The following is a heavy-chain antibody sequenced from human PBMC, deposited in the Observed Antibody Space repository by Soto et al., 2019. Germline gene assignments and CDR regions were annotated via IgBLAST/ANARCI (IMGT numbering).Heavy chain of an antibody. J-gene: IGHJ4*02. V-gene: IGHV1-46*01. CDR2: INPSGGST. CDR3: ARDLRNYDILTGQDIKYYFDY. CDR1: GYTFTSYY. Sequence: GASVKVSCKASGYTFTSYYMHWVRQAPGQGLEWMGIINPSGGSTSYAQKFQGRVTMTRDTSTSTVYMELSSLRSEDTAVYYCARDLRNYDILTGQDIKYYFDYWGQGTLVTVSS. D-gene: IGHD3-9*01.